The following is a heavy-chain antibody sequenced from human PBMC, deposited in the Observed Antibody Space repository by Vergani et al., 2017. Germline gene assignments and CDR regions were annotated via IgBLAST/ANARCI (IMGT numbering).Heavy chain of an antibody. CDR2: IYTSEST. V-gene: IGHV4-4*07. CDR1: GGSISPYY. J-gene: IGHJ6*03. Sequence: QVQLQESGPGLVKPSETLSLTCIVSGGSISPYYWSWIRQPAGKGLEWIGRIYTSESTNYNPALKSRFTMSVDTSKNQFSLKLSSVTAADTAVYFCARASLRALVGYYYYMDVWGKGKTVVVSS. CDR3: ARASLRALVGYYYYMDV. D-gene: IGHD3-16*02.